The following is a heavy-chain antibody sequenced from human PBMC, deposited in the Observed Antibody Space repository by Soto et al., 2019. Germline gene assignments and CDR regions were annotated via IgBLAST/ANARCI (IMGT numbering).Heavy chain of an antibody. Sequence: GVSLRLSCAASGFSFSTVTMNWVHQAPGKGLEWVSSISSLGRYVHCAESVKGRFTISRDNAQKSLFLQMDSLRVEDTAVYYCASDKLDWLPELVSWAPGT. CDR3: ASDKLDWLPELVS. J-gene: IGHJ4*02. D-gene: IGHD3-9*01. CDR1: GFSFSTVT. V-gene: IGHV3-21*01. CDR2: ISSLGRYV.